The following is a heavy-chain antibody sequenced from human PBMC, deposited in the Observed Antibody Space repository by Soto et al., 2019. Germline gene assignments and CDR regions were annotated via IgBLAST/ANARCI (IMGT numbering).Heavy chain of an antibody. CDR2: IFSDGSAT. D-gene: IGHD4-17*01. J-gene: IGHJ4*02. V-gene: IGHV3-74*03. Sequence: PSETLSLTCAVYGGSFSGYYWMHWVRQTPEKGLVWVALIFSDGSATTYADSVKGRFTISRDNSKNTLYLQMNSLRADDTAVYYCARGNYGGFDYWGQGTLVTVSS. CDR3: ARGNYGGFDY. CDR1: GGSFSGYYW.